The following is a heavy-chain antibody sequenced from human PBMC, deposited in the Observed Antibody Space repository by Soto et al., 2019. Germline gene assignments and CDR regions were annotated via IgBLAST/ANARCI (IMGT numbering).Heavy chain of an antibody. D-gene: IGHD1-1*01. V-gene: IGHV4-4*07. Sequence: SEALSVTCAVSGSSIRGFYWSWIRKSAGKGLEWIGRIYATGTTDYNPSLKSRVMMSVDTSKKQFSLKLRSVTAADTAVYYCVRDGTKTLRDWFDPWGQGISVTVSS. CDR2: IYATGTT. CDR1: GSSIRGFY. J-gene: IGHJ5*02. CDR3: VRDGTKTLRDWFDP.